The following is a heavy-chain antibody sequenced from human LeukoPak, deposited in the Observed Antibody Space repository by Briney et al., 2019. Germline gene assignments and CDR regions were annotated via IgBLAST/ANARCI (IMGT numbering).Heavy chain of an antibody. V-gene: IGHV1-18*01. J-gene: IGHJ4*02. Sequence: ASVKVSCKASGYTFTSSGISWVRQAPGQGLEWMGWISAYKGNTNYAQKLQGRVTMTTDTSTSTAYMELRSLRSDDTAVYYCARDKSIVGATPTLDYWGQGTLVTVSS. CDR3: ARDKSIVGATPTLDY. CDR2: ISAYKGNT. CDR1: GYTFTSSG. D-gene: IGHD1-26*01.